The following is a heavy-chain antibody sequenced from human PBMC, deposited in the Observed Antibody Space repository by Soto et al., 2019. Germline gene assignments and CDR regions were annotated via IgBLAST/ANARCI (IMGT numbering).Heavy chain of an antibody. CDR1: GSPLSSYS. J-gene: IGHJ4*02. CDR3: ATRDPGHY. Sequence: GASVKVSFKASGSPLSSYSISWVRQAPGQGLEWMGGIIPIFGTANYAQKFQGRVTMTRDTSTSTVYMELSSLRSEDTAVYYCATRDPGHYWGQGTLVTVSS. CDR2: IIPIFGTA. V-gene: IGHV1-69*05.